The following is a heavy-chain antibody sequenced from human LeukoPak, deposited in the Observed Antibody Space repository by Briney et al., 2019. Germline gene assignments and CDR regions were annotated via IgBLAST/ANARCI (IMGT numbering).Heavy chain of an antibody. CDR3: STPRLYSGSHFAFEI. CDR2: FDPEDGET. V-gene: IGHV1-24*01. J-gene: IGHJ3*02. CDR1: GYTLTETS. D-gene: IGHD1-26*01. Sequence: ASVKVSCKVSGYTLTETSIHWVRQAPGQGLEWMGGFDPEDGETIYAQKFQGRVTMTKDTSNGTDYMDLSSLSPEDTAVYYCSTPRLYSGSHFAFEIWGEGEMVTVSS.